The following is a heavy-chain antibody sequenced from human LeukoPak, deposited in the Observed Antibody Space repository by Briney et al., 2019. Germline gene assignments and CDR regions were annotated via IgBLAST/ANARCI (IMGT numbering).Heavy chain of an antibody. CDR2: IYYSGST. Sequence: SETLYLTRTVSGGSISSYYWSWIRQPPGKGLEWIGDIYYSGSTNYNPSLKSRVTISVDTSKNQFSLKLSSVTAADTAVYYCARDYPDSSGYPNNWFDPWGQGTLVTVSS. V-gene: IGHV4-59*01. CDR1: GGSISSYY. CDR3: ARDYPDSSGYPNNWFDP. J-gene: IGHJ5*02. D-gene: IGHD3-22*01.